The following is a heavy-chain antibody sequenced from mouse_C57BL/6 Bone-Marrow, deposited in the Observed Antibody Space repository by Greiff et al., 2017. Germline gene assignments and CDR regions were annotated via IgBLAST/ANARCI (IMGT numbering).Heavy chain of an antibody. J-gene: IGHJ2*01. D-gene: IGHD2-5*01. V-gene: IGHV1-19*01. CDR3: ARFHSNYPY. CDR1: GYTFTDYY. Sequence: EVQLQQSGPVLVKPGASVKMSCKASGYTFTDYYMNWVKQSHGKSLEWIGVINPYNGGTSYNQQFKGKATLTVDKSSSTAYMELNSLTSEDSAVYYCARFHSNYPYWGQGTTLTVSS. CDR2: INPYNGGT.